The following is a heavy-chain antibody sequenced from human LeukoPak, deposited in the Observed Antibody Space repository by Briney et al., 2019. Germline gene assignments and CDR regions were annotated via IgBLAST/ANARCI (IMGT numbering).Heavy chain of an antibody. J-gene: IGHJ4*02. CDR2: ISYWGSP. D-gene: IGHD6-6*01. V-gene: IGHV4-59*07. CDR1: GGSNNVYY. Sequence: SDTLSLTCSVSGGSNNVYYWNWIRQSPGKGLEGIGSISYWGSPNQNPSLKRPVNISMDTSQNRFSPKVSSVIAADTAMYYCAGGGSRSYTSSTLDDWGQGTLVTVSS. CDR3: AGGGSRSYTSSTLDD.